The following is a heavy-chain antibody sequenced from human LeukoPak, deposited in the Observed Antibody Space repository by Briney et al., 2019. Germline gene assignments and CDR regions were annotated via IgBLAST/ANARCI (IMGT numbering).Heavy chain of an antibody. CDR3: AKSTERLLYSLEIDY. CDR2: ISGSGGSI. V-gene: IGHV3-23*01. CDR1: GFTFSSYA. D-gene: IGHD2-2*02. Sequence: GGSLRLSCAASGFTFSSYAMSWVRQAPGKGLEWVSAISGSGGSIYYADSVKGPFTISRDNSKNMLYLQMNSLRAEDTAVYYCAKSTERLLYSLEIDYWGQGTLVTVSS. J-gene: IGHJ4*02.